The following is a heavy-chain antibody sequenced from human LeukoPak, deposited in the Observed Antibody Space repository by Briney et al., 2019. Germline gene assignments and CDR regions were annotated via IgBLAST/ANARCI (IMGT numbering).Heavy chain of an antibody. V-gene: IGHV1-69*05. Sequence: SVKVSCKASGGTFSSYAISWVRQAPGQGLEWMGGIIPIFGTVNYAQRFQGRVTITTDESTSTAYMELSSLRSEDTAVYYCAVRYCSSTSCDYYYYYMDVWGKGTTVTVSS. CDR2: IIPIFGTV. J-gene: IGHJ6*03. CDR1: GGTFSSYA. CDR3: AVRYCSSTSCDYYYYYMDV. D-gene: IGHD2-2*01.